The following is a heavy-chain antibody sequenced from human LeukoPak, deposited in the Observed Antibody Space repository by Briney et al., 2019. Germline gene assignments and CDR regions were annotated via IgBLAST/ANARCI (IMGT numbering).Heavy chain of an antibody. V-gene: IGHV1-69*05. D-gene: IGHD5-12*01. CDR3: ARGGRIQPPSRVVWLRYDNYYYYMDV. Sequence: GASVKVSCTASGGTFSSYAISWVRQAPGQGLEWMRGIIPIFGTANYAQKFQGRVTITTDESTSTAYMELSSLRSEDTAVYYCARGGRIQPPSRVVWLRYDNYYYYMDVWGKGTTVTVSS. J-gene: IGHJ6*03. CDR1: GGTFSSYA. CDR2: IIPIFGTA.